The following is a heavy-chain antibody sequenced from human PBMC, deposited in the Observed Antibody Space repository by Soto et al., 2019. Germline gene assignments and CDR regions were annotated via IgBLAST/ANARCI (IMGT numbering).Heavy chain of an antibody. CDR2: IYYSGST. D-gene: IGHD1-1*01. CDR3: ARGRTGNDAFDI. J-gene: IGHJ3*02. V-gene: IGHV4-31*03. CDR1: GGSISSGGYY. Sequence: SETLSLTCTVSGGSISSGGYYWSWIRQHPGKGLEWIGYIYYSGSTYYNPSLKSRVTISVDTSKNQFSLKLSSVTAADTAVYYCARGRTGNDAFDIWGQGTMVTVSS.